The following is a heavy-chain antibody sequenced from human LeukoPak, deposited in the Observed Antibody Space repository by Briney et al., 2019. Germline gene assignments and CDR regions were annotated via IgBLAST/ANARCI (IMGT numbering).Heavy chain of an antibody. Sequence: ASVKVSCKASGYTFTSYGISWVRQAPGQGLEWMGWISAYNGNTNYAQKLQGRVTMTTDTSTSTAYMELRSPRSDDTAVYYCARDLGRSSRWHKGDYWGQGTLVTVSS. CDR3: ARDLGRSSRWHKGDY. J-gene: IGHJ4*02. V-gene: IGHV1-18*01. CDR2: ISAYNGNT. D-gene: IGHD6-13*01. CDR1: GYTFTSYG.